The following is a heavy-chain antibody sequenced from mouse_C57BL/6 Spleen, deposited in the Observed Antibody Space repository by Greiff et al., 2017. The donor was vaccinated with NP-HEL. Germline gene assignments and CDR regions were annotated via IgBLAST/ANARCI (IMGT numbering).Heavy chain of an antibody. D-gene: IGHD2-3*01. Sequence: QVQLQQPGAELVRPGSSVKLSCKASGYTFTSYWMHWVKQRPIQGLEWIGNIDPSDSETHYNQKFKDKATLTVDKSSSTAYMQLSSLTSEDSAVYYCARERLYDGYYRAMDYWGQGTSVTVSS. V-gene: IGHV1-52*01. CDR2: IDPSDSET. CDR3: ARERLYDGYYRAMDY. J-gene: IGHJ4*01. CDR1: GYTFTSYW.